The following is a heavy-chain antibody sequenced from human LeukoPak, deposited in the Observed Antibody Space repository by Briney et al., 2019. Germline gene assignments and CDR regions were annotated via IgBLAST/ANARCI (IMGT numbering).Heavy chain of an antibody. Sequence: GASVKVSCKASGGTFSSYAISWVRQAPGQGLEWMGGIIPIFGTANYAQKFQGRVTITADESTSTAYMELSSLRSEDTAVYYCASKVTKDTYYDFWSGQYYFDYWVQGTLVTVSS. CDR3: ASKVTKDTYYDFWSGQYYFDY. D-gene: IGHD3-3*01. CDR1: GGTFSSYA. J-gene: IGHJ4*02. CDR2: IIPIFGTA. V-gene: IGHV1-69*13.